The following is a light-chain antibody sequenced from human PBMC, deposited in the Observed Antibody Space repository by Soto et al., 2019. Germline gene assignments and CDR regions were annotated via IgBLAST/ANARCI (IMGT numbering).Light chain of an antibody. CDR1: SSNIGNNY. J-gene: IGLJ3*02. V-gene: IGLV1-51*01. Sequence: QSVLTQPPSVSAAPGQTVTISCSGSSSNIGNNYVSWYQQLPGTAPKLLIYDNNKRPSGIPDRFSGSKSGTSATLDITGLQTGDEADYYCGTWDSSLSAVVFGGGTKLTVL. CDR3: GTWDSSLSAVV. CDR2: DNN.